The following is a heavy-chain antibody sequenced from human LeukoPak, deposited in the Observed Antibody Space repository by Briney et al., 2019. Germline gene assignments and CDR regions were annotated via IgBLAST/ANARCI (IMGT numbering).Heavy chain of an antibody. CDR1: GGSISSHY. Sequence: SETLSLTRTVFGGSISSHYWSWIRQPPGKGLEWIAYIHYSGNNNYNPSLKSRVNISVDTSKNQVSLKFTSVTAADTAVYYCARIGKQLEQRNAFDVWGQGTMVTVSS. J-gene: IGHJ3*01. CDR2: IHYSGNN. D-gene: IGHD1/OR15-1a*01. V-gene: IGHV4-59*11. CDR3: ARIGKQLEQRNAFDV.